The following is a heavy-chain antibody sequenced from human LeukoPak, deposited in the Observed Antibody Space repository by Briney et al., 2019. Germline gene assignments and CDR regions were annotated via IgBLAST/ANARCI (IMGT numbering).Heavy chain of an antibody. CDR1: GYTFTSYD. Sequence: ASVKVSCKASGYTFTSYDINWVRQATGQGLEWMGWMNPNSGNTGYAQKFRGRVTMTRNTSISTAYMELSSLRSEDTAVYYCARVPSRLLRFLEWPYYFDYWGQGTLVTVSS. J-gene: IGHJ4*02. D-gene: IGHD3-3*01. CDR3: ARVPSRLLRFLEWPYYFDY. V-gene: IGHV1-8*01. CDR2: MNPNSGNT.